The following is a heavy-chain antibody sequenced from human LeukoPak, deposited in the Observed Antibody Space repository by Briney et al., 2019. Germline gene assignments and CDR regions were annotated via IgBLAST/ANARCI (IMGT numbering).Heavy chain of an antibody. CDR1: GGSISSGGYY. Sequence: SETLSLTCTVSGGSISSGGYYWSWIRQHPGKGLEWIGYIYYSGSTYYNPSLKSRVTISVDTSKNQFSLKLSSVTVADTAVYYCARTNYGSGSSNFDYWGQGTLVTVSS. D-gene: IGHD3-10*01. CDR2: IYYSGST. J-gene: IGHJ4*02. V-gene: IGHV4-31*03. CDR3: ARTNYGSGSSNFDY.